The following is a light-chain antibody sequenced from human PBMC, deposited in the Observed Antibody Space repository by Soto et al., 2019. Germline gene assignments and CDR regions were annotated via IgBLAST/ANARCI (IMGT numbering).Light chain of an antibody. CDR2: GAS. CDR3: QQSYSTLWT. J-gene: IGKJ1*01. Sequence: DIQLTQSPYFLSASVGDRVTITCRASQGIGSYLAWYQQKPGKAPKLLISGASTLQSGVPSRFSGSGSGTEFTLTISSLQPEDFATYYCQQSYSTLWTFGQGTKVEIK. CDR1: QGIGSY. V-gene: IGKV1-9*01.